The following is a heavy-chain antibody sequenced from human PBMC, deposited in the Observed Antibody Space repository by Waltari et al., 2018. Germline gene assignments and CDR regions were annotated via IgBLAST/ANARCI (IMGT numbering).Heavy chain of an antibody. CDR3: ARHQVGGRDFEY. Sequence: QVQLHESGPGLVKSSETLSLTCAVSGYALSSGYYWGWIRQPPGKGLEWIGTIYQSGSTYYNPSLKSRITISLDTSKNQFSLKLNSVTAADTAVYYCARHQVGGRDFEYWGQGTLVTVSS. D-gene: IGHD1-26*01. CDR1: GYALSSGYY. J-gene: IGHJ4*02. CDR2: IYQSGST. V-gene: IGHV4-38-2*01.